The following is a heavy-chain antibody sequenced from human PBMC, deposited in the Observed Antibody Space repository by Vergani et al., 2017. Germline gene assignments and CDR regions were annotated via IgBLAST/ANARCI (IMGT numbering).Heavy chain of an antibody. Sequence: QVQLVQSGAEVKKPGSSVKVSCKASGGTFSSYAISWVRQAPGQGLEWMGRIIPILGIVNYAQKFQGRVTITADKSTSTAYMELSSLRSEDTAVYFGARGVYCSGGSCYFHRYYMDVWGKGTTVTVSS. V-gene: IGHV1-69*04. CDR2: IIPILGIV. J-gene: IGHJ6*03. D-gene: IGHD2-15*01. CDR1: GGTFSSYA. CDR3: ARGVYCSGGSCYFHRYYMDV.